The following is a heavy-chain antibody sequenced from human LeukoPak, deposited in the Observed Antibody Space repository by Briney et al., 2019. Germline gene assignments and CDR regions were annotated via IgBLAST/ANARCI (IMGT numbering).Heavy chain of an antibody. D-gene: IGHD3-3*01. CDR2: INPSRNT. CDR3: ARRYHFWSAYPPPLDY. V-gene: IGHV4-34*01. Sequence: SETLSLTCAVFGGSFSGYYWNWIRQPPGKGLEWIGQINPSRNTNYNPSLKSRVTISVDTSKKQFSLKLSSVTAADTAVYYCARRYHFWSAYPPPLDYWGQGTLVTVSS. J-gene: IGHJ4*02. CDR1: GGSFSGYY.